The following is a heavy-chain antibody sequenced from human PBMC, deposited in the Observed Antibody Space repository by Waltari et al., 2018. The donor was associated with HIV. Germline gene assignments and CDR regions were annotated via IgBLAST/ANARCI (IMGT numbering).Heavy chain of an antibody. CDR1: GGTFSNYA. Sequence: QVQLVQSGAEVKKPGSSVKVSCKASGGTFSNYAISWVRQAPGQGLEWMGGVTPSFGKANYAQKFQGRVTSTADESTSTAYMELSSLRSEDTAMYYCAIGDYYDSSGPITPLFDYWGQGTLVTVSS. V-gene: IGHV1-69*01. CDR3: AIGDYYDSSGPITPLFDY. D-gene: IGHD3-22*01. CDR2: VTPSFGKA. J-gene: IGHJ4*02.